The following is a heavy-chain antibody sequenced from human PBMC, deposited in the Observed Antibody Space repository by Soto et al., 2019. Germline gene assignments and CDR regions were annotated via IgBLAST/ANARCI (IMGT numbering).Heavy chain of an antibody. CDR1: GGSISSDY. J-gene: IGHJ4*02. D-gene: IGHD3-3*01. CDR3: ARHERNDFWSGYPRNFDY. Sequence: SETLSLTCTVSGGSISSDYWSWIRQPPGKGLEWIGYIYYSGSTNYNPSLKSRVTISVDTSKNQFSLKLSSVTAADTAVYYCARHERNDFWSGYPRNFDYWGQGTLVTVSS. CDR2: IYYSGST. V-gene: IGHV4-59*08.